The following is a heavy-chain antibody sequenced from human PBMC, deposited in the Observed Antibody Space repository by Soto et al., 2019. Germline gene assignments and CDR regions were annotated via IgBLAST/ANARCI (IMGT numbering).Heavy chain of an antibody. D-gene: IGHD3-16*02. CDR3: ASYYVSGDYRSFDY. CDR2: IHYSGST. Sequence: PSETLSLTCTVSGDSISSSTYYWGWIRQSPGKGLEWIGNIHYSGSTYYNPSLKSRVTISVDTSKNQFSLKLSSVTAADTAVYYCASYYVSGDYRSFDYWGQGTMVTVYS. J-gene: IGHJ4*02. CDR1: GDSISSSTYY. V-gene: IGHV4-39*01.